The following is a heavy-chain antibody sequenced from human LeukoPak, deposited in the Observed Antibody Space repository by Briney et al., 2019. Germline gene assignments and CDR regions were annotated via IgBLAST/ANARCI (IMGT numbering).Heavy chain of an antibody. J-gene: IGHJ4*02. V-gene: IGHV3-9*01. CDR2: ISWNSGSI. D-gene: IGHD2-15*01. Sequence: GGSLRLSCAASGFTFDDYAMHWVRQAPGKGLEWVSGISWNSGSIGYADSVKGRFTISRDNAKNSLYLQMNSLRAEDTALYYCAKDMYSGAHCSGGSCYKGFLDYWGQGTLVTLSS. CDR3: AKDMYSGAHCSGGSCYKGFLDY. CDR1: GFTFDDYA.